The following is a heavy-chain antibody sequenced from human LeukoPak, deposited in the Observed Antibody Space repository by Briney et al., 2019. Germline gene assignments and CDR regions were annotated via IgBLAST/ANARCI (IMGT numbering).Heavy chain of an antibody. V-gene: IGHV4-39*01. CDR2: IYYSGST. J-gene: IGHJ6*03. CDR1: GGSLSRSNFY. Sequence: SETLSLTCTVSGGSLSRSNFYWGWIRQPPGKGLEWIASIYYSGSTYYNPSLKSRVTISVDTSKNQFSLKVTSLTAADTSVYYCARHSQYSHMGVWGKGTTVTVSS. CDR3: ARHSQYSHMGV.